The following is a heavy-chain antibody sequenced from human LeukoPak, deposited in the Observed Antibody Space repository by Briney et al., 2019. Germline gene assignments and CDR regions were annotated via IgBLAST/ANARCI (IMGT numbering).Heavy chain of an antibody. CDR2: IYSGGST. J-gene: IGHJ4*02. CDR3: VRGPSAYHNT. V-gene: IGHV3-66*01. Sequence: GVSLRLSCAASGFTVCSNYMSWVPHAPGLGLEWGSVIYSGGSTYSADSVEGRFTISRDNSKNTLYLQMNSLRAEDTAVYYSVRGPSAYHNTGGQGTLVTVSS. CDR1: GFTVCSNY. D-gene: IGHD5-12*01.